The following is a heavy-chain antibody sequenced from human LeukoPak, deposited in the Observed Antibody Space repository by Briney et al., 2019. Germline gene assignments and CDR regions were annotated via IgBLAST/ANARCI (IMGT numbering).Heavy chain of an antibody. J-gene: IGHJ5*02. D-gene: IGHD6-13*01. CDR2: IYYSGST. V-gene: IGHV4-39*01. Sequence: SETLSLTCTVSGGSISSSSYYWGWIRQPPGKGLEWIGSIYYSGSTYYNPSLKSRVTISVDTSKNQFSLKLSSVTAADTAVYYCARGIAAAGTAFDPWGQGTLVTVSS. CDR3: ARGIAAAGTAFDP. CDR1: GGSISSSSYY.